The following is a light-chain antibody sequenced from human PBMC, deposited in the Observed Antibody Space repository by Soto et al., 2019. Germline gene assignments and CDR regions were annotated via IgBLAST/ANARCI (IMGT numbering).Light chain of an antibody. V-gene: IGKV3-11*01. CDR3: QQRSNWPLT. Sequence: EIVLTQSPGTLSLSPGERATLSCRASQSVSSYLAWYQQKPGQAPRLLIFDASNRATGIPARFSGSGSGTDFTLTIGSLEPEDFAVYYCQQRSNWPLTFGGGTKVDIK. J-gene: IGKJ4*01. CDR2: DAS. CDR1: QSVSSY.